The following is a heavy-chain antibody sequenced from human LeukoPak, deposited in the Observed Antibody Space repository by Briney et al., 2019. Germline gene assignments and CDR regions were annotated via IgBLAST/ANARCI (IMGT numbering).Heavy chain of an antibody. Sequence: SETLSLTCTVSGGSISSSSYYWGWIRQPPGKGLEWIGSIYYSGSTYYNPSLKSRVTISVDTSKNQFSLKLSSVTAADTAVYYCVRAFISGYGNLFDYWGQGTQVTVSS. CDR2: IYYSGST. J-gene: IGHJ4*02. D-gene: IGHD5-12*01. CDR3: VRAFISGYGNLFDY. V-gene: IGHV4-39*01. CDR1: GGSISSSSYY.